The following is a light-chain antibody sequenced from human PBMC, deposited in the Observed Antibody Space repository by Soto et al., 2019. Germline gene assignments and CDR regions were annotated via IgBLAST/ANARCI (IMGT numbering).Light chain of an antibody. CDR1: QGIDNW. V-gene: IGKV1-12*01. CDR2: LAS. CDR3: QQAKSFAYT. Sequence: DIQMTQSPSYVSASVGDRVTITCRASQGIDNWLAWYQQKPGQASERLIYLASNLQSGVPSRFGGSGSGTEFTLTVSSLQPEDFATYYCQQAKSFAYTFGQGTKVEIK. J-gene: IGKJ2*01.